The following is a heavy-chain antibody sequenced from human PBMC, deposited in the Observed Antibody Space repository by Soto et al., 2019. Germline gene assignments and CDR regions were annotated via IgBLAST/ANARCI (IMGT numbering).Heavy chain of an antibody. J-gene: IGHJ3*02. V-gene: IGHV3-7*01. Sequence: EVQLVESGGGFVQPGGSLRLSCAASGFTFSDYWMSWVRQAPGKGLEWVAKIKQDGSEKHYVDSVKGRFTISRDNAENSLHLQMNSLRAEDTAVYYCARKGRYCRGGSCYPTAFDIWGQGTMVTVSS. D-gene: IGHD2-15*01. CDR1: GFTFSDYW. CDR2: IKQDGSEK. CDR3: ARKGRYCRGGSCYPTAFDI.